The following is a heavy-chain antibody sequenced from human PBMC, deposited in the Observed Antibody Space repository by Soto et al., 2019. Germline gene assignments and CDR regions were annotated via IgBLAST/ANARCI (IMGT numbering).Heavy chain of an antibody. D-gene: IGHD2-15*01. CDR1: GYSVSSSDYY. Sequence: PSAPLSLPCSVSGYSVSSSDYYWAWIRQPPGKGLEWIGSMLYSGLTYYNPSLKSRVTLSVDTSKNQFSVRLNSVTASDTAVYYCAPLTVSLSGPYGIHVWGQGTTVTVSS. CDR2: MLYSGLT. CDR3: APLTVSLSGPYGIHV. V-gene: IGHV4-39*01. J-gene: IGHJ6*02.